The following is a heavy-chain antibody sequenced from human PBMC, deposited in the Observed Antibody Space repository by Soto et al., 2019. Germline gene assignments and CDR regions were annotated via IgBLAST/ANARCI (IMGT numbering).Heavy chain of an antibody. CDR3: ASERLDFITIFGEDYYHGMDV. D-gene: IGHD3-3*01. Sequence: ASVKVSCKASGYTFTSYAMHWVRQAPGQRLEWMGWINAGNGNTKYSQKFQGRVTITRDTSASTAYMELSSLRSEDTAVYYCASERLDFITIFGEDYYHGMDVWGQGTTVTV. CDR1: GYTFTSYA. V-gene: IGHV1-3*01. J-gene: IGHJ6*02. CDR2: INAGNGNT.